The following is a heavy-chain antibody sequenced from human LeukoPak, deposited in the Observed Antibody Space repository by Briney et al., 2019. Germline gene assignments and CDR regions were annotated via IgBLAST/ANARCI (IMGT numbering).Heavy chain of an antibody. Sequence: SVKVSCKASGGTFSSYAISWVRQAPGPGLEWMGGIIPIFGTANYAQKFQGRVTITTDESTSTAYMELSSLRSEDTAVYYCASWGGYNWNYGALNYWGQGTLVTVSS. D-gene: IGHD1-7*01. CDR1: GGTFSSYA. V-gene: IGHV1-69*05. CDR2: IIPIFGTA. J-gene: IGHJ4*02. CDR3: ASWGGYNWNYGALNY.